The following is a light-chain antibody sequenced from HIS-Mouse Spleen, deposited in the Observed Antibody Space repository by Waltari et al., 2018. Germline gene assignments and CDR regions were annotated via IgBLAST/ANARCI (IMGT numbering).Light chain of an antibody. CDR1: SSDVGRYNS. CDR2: DVS. V-gene: IGLV2-11*01. J-gene: IGLJ3*02. Sequence: QSALTQPRSVSGSPGQSVTIPCTGTSSDVGRYNSVSCYQQPPGKAPKLMIYDVSKRPSGVPDRFSGSKSGNTASLTISGLQAEDEADYYCCSYAGSYTWVFGGGTKLTVL. CDR3: CSYAGSYTWV.